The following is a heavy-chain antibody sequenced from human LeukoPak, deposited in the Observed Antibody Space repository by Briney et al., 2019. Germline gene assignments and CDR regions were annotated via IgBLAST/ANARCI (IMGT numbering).Heavy chain of an antibody. CDR1: GFSHRTRGMC. J-gene: IGHJ5*02. V-gene: IGHV2-70*11. CDR3: ARTACGGDENWFDH. D-gene: IGHD2-21*02. CDR2: IDWDDDK. Sequence: ASGPSLVKPPQTLTLTCTFSGFSHRTRGMCVSWIRQPPGKALEWLSRIDWDDDKYYSTSLKTRLTISKDTSKNQVVLTMTNMDPVDTATYYCARTACGGDENWFDHWGQGTLVTVSS.